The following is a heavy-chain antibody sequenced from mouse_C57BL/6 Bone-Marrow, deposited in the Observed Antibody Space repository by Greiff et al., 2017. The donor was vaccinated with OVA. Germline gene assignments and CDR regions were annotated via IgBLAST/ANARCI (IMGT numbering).Heavy chain of an antibody. V-gene: IGHV1-26*01. CDR1: GYTFTDYY. D-gene: IGHD1-1*01. J-gene: IGHJ3*01. CDR2: INPNNGGT. Sequence: EVQLQQSGPELVKPGASVKISCKASGYTFTDYYMNWVKQSHGKSLEWIGDINPNNGGTSYNQKFKGKATLTVDKSSSTAYMELRSLTSEDSAVYYCARGYYYGGSPAWFAYWGQGTLVTVSA. CDR3: ARGYYYGGSPAWFAY.